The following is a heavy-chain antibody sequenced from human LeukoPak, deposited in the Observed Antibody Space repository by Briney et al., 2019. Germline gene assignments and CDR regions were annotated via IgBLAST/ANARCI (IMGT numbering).Heavy chain of an antibody. V-gene: IGHV4-59*08. J-gene: IGHJ2*01. CDR1: SGSISSYY. CDR2: IYYSGSS. Sequence: SETLSLTCTVSSGSISSYYWSWIRQPPGKGLECIGYIYYSGSSSYNPSLKSRVTISVDTSKNQFSLKLNSVTAADTAVYYCARPSRYYYDSSGYHDWYFDLWGRGTLVTVSS. CDR3: ARPSRYYYDSSGYHDWYFDL. D-gene: IGHD3-22*01.